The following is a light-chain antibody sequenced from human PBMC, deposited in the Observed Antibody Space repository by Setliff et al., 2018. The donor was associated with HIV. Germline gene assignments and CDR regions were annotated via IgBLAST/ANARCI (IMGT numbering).Light chain of an antibody. Sequence: SYELTQPPSVSVAPGQTARITCEGDDVGNKNVRWYQQKPGQAPVLVIYYDSDRPSGIPERFSGSNSGNTATLTISRVEVGDEADYYCQLWDSSSDHRVFGGGTKVTVL. CDR2: YDS. J-gene: IGLJ3*02. CDR3: QLWDSSSDHRV. V-gene: IGLV3-21*01. CDR1: DVGNKN.